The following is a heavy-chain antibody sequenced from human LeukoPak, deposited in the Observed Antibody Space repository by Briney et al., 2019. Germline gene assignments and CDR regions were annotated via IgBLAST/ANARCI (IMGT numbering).Heavy chain of an antibody. Sequence: SVKVSCKASGGTFSSYAISWVRQAPGQGLEWMGGIIPIFGTANYAQKFQGRVTITADESTSTGYMELSSLRSEDTAVYYCASKRGYSYGLDYWGQVTLVTVSS. CDR1: GGTFSSYA. CDR2: IIPIFGTA. V-gene: IGHV1-69*01. J-gene: IGHJ4*02. D-gene: IGHD5-18*01. CDR3: ASKRGYSYGLDY.